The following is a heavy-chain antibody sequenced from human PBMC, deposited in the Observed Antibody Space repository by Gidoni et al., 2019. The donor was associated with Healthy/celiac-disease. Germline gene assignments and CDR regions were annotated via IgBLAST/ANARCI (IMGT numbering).Heavy chain of an antibody. V-gene: IGHV1-69*06. CDR2: IIPIFGTA. CDR1: GGTFSSYA. D-gene: IGHD6-19*01. Sequence: QVQLVQSGAEVKKPGSSVKVSCKASGGTFSSYAISWVRQAPGQGLEWMGGIIPIFGTANYAQKFQGRVTITADKSTSTAYMERSSLRSEDTAVYYCARGRDIEEAGTWYFDLWGRGTLVTVSS. CDR3: ARGRDIEEAGTWYFDL. J-gene: IGHJ2*01.